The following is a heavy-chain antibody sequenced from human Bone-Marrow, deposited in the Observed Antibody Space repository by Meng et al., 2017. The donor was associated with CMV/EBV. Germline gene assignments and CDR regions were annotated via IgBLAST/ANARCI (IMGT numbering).Heavy chain of an antibody. CDR2: INSDGSST. J-gene: IGHJ4*02. Sequence: GGSLRLSCAASGFTFSSYWMHWVRQAPGKGLVWVSRINSDGSSTSYADSVKGRFTISRDNAKNTLYLQMNSLRAEDTAVYYCARARVPAAIYQYYVDYWGQGTLVTVSS. CDR3: ARARVPAAIYQYYVDY. D-gene: IGHD2-2*02. CDR1: GFTFSSYW. V-gene: IGHV3-74*01.